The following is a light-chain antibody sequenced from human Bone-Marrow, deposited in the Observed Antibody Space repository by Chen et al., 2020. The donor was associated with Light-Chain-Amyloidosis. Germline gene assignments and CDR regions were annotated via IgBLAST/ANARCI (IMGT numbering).Light chain of an antibody. CDR1: SSDVGGYNY. J-gene: IGLJ3*02. CDR2: DVS. Sequence: QSALTQPRSVSGSPGQSVPIPFTGTSSDVGGYNYVSWYQQHPGKAPKLMIYDVSKRPSGVPDRFSGSKSGNTASLTISGLQAEDEADYYCCSYAGSYTWVFGGGTKLTVL. V-gene: IGLV2-11*01. CDR3: CSYAGSYTWV.